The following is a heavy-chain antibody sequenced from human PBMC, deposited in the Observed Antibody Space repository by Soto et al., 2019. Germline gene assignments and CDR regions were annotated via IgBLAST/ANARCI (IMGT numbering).Heavy chain of an antibody. V-gene: IGHV3-30-3*01. J-gene: IGHJ4*02. CDR1: GFTFSNYA. CDR2: ISYDTNHK. Sequence: QVQLVESGGGVVQPGRSLRLSCAASGFTFSNYALHWVRQAPGKGLEWVAVISYDTNHKYYADAVKGRFTISRDNSKNTLFLPMNSLRAEDTAVYYCANLPSEAYWGQGTLVTVSS. CDR3: ANLPSEAY.